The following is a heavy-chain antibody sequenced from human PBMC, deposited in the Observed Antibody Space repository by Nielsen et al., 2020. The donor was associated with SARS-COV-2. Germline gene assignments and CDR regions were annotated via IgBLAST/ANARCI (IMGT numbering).Heavy chain of an antibody. CDR3: ARREVRNRDVAATPFLDYYYYGMDV. D-gene: IGHD2-15*01. V-gene: IGHV3-48*01. CDR2: ISSSSSTI. Sequence: VRQAPGKGLEWVSYISSSSSTIYYADSVKGRFTISRDNAKNSLYLQMSSLRSEDTAVYYCARREVRNRDVAATPFLDYYYYGMDVWGQGTTVTVSS. J-gene: IGHJ6*02.